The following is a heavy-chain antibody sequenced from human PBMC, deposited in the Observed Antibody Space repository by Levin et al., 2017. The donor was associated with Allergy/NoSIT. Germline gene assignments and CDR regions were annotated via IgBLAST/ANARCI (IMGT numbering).Heavy chain of an antibody. Sequence: PGGSLRLSCAVSGFGFSAYGMHWVRQAPGKGLEWVAAISYDGTDEYYADSVKGRFTISRDNSNNTLYLRMNSLRPDDTAVYYCARGLTVTPDWGQGTLVTVSS. D-gene: IGHD4-17*01. CDR2: ISYDGTDE. J-gene: IGHJ4*02. V-gene: IGHV3-30*03. CDR1: GFGFSAYG. CDR3: ARGLTVTPD.